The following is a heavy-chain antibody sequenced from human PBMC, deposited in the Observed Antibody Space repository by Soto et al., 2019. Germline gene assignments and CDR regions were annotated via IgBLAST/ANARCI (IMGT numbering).Heavy chain of an antibody. D-gene: IGHD6-13*01. V-gene: IGHV3-30*18. J-gene: IGHJ6*02. Sequence: GGSLRLSCATSGFTFSSYGMHWVRQAPGKGLEWVAVISYDGSNKYYADSVKGRFTISRDNSKNTLYLQMNSLRAEDTAVYYCAKSLRPGYSRTYYYYGMDVWGQGTTVTVSS. CDR1: GFTFSSYG. CDR2: ISYDGSNK. CDR3: AKSLRPGYSRTYYYYGMDV.